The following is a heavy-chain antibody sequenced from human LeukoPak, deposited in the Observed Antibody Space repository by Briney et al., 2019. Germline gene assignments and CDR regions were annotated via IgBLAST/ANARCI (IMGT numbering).Heavy chain of an antibody. Sequence: GGSLRLSCAASGFTFSSYGMSWVRQAPGKGLEWVSAISGSGGSTYYADSVKGRFTISRDNSKNTLYLQMNSLRAEDTAVYYCAKDKSSSSRVRNFDYWGQGTLVTVSS. CDR1: GFTFSSYG. D-gene: IGHD6-6*01. V-gene: IGHV3-23*01. J-gene: IGHJ4*02. CDR2: ISGSGGST. CDR3: AKDKSSSSRVRNFDY.